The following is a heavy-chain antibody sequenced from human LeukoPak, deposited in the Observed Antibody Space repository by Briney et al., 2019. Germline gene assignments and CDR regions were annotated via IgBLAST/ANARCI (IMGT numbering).Heavy chain of an antibody. CDR1: GFTVSSSH. Sequence: GGSLRLSCAASGFTVSSSHMTWVRQAPGKGLEWVAVIWYDGSNKYYADSVKGRFTISRDNSKNTLYLQMNSLRAEDTAVYYCARDLSAALDYWGQGTLVTVSS. CDR2: IWYDGSNK. CDR3: ARDLSAALDY. V-gene: IGHV3-33*08. D-gene: IGHD6-13*01. J-gene: IGHJ4*02.